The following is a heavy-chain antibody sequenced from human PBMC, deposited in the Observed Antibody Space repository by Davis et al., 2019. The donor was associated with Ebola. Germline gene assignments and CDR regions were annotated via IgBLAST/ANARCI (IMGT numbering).Heavy chain of an antibody. D-gene: IGHD6-19*01. Sequence: GESLKTSCAASGFTFSSYSMNWLRQAPGKGLEWVSYISSSSSTIYYADSVKGRFTISRDNAKNSLYLQMNSLRDEDTAVYYCATPMISSGWYYFDYWGQGTLVTVSS. V-gene: IGHV3-48*02. CDR2: ISSSSSTI. CDR3: ATPMISSGWYYFDY. CDR1: GFTFSSYS. J-gene: IGHJ4*02.